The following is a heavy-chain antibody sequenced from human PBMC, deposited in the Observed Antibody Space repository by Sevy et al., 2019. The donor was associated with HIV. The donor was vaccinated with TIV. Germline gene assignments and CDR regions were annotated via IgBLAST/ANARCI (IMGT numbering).Heavy chain of an antibody. CDR1: GFTFSSYG. V-gene: IGHV3-33*01. Sequence: GGSLRLSFAASGFTFSSYGMHWVRQAPGKGLEWVAVIWYDGINKYYGDSVKGRFTISRDNSKNTVYLQMNSLRAEDTAVYYCARAGDIVEVVAHYGMDVWSQGTTVTVSS. D-gene: IGHD2-15*01. CDR2: IWYDGINK. CDR3: ARAGDIVEVVAHYGMDV. J-gene: IGHJ6*02.